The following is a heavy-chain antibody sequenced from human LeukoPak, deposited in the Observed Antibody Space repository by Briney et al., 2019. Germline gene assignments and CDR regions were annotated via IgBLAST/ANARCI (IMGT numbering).Heavy chain of an antibody. CDR2: ISGSGSIT. CDR1: GFTFSSYA. Sequence: GGSLRLSCAASGFTFSSYAMTWVRQAPGKGLQWVSTISGSGSITYYADSVKGRFTISRDNSKNTLYLQMNSLRAEDTAVYYCAKGEWTFDYWGQGTLLTVSS. V-gene: IGHV3-23*01. D-gene: IGHD2-8*01. CDR3: AKGEWTFDY. J-gene: IGHJ4*02.